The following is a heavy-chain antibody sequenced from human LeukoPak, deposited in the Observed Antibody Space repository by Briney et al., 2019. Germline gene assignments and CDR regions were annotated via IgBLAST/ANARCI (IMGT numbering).Heavy chain of an antibody. CDR1: GFTFSTYA. CDR3: AKSRSGSYSSDY. V-gene: IGHV3-23*01. Sequence: GGSLRLSCAASGFTFSTYAMNWVRQAPGKGLKWVSGISGSGASTYYADSVKGRFTISRDNSKNTLYLQMNSLRAEDTAVYYSAKSRSGSYSSDYWGQGTLVTVSS. D-gene: IGHD1-26*01. CDR2: ISGSGAST. J-gene: IGHJ4*02.